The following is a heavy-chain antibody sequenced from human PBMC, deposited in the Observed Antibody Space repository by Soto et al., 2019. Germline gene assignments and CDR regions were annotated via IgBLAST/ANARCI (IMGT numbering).Heavy chain of an antibody. Sequence: ASVRVSCKASGYTFTSYGISGVREAPGQGLEWMGWISAYNGNTNYAQKLQGRVTMTTDTSTSTAYMELRSLRSDDTAVYYCARDRPYYYDSSGLPDIWGQGTMVTVSS. D-gene: IGHD3-22*01. CDR3: ARDRPYYYDSSGLPDI. J-gene: IGHJ3*02. CDR2: ISAYNGNT. CDR1: GYTFTSYG. V-gene: IGHV1-18*01.